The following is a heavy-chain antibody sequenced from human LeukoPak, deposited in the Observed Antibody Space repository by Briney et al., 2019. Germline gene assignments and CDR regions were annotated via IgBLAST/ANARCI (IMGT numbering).Heavy chain of an antibody. CDR3: ARDAPLYCSGGSCYSRY. Sequence: GGSLRLSCAASRFTFSSYWMSWVRQAPGKGLEWVANIKQDGSEKYYVDFVKGRFTISRDNAKNSLYLQMNRLRAEDTAVYYCARDAPLYCSGGSCYSRYWGQGALVTVSS. V-gene: IGHV3-7*01. CDR2: IKQDGSEK. J-gene: IGHJ4*02. CDR1: RFTFSSYW. D-gene: IGHD2-15*01.